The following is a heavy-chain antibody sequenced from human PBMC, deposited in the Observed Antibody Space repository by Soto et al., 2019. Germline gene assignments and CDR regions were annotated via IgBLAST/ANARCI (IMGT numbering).Heavy chain of an antibody. CDR1: GGTFSSYA. CDR2: IIPIFGTA. V-gene: IGHV1-69*01. CDR3: ARDLSASYGSGSYNY. D-gene: IGHD3-10*01. Sequence: QVQLVQSGAEVKKPGSSVKVSCKASGGTFSSYAISRVRQAPGQGLEWMGGIIPIFGTANYAQKFQGRVTITADESTSTAYMELSSLRSEDTAVYYCARDLSASYGSGSYNYWGQGTLVTVSS. J-gene: IGHJ4*02.